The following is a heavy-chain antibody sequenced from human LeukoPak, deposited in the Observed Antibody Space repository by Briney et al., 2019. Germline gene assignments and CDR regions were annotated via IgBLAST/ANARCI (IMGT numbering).Heavy chain of an antibody. CDR2: IYHSGNT. Sequence: SQSLSLTYAVSGYSISSGYYWGGIRPPPGKGLEWIGKIYHSGNTYYNPSLKRRVTISVATYKNQFCLKLSSVTAADTAVYYWARGPSPQPEIDYWGQGTLVTVSS. J-gene: IGHJ4*02. CDR1: GYSISSGYY. CDR3: ARGPSPQPEIDY. V-gene: IGHV4-38-2*01. D-gene: IGHD2-2*01.